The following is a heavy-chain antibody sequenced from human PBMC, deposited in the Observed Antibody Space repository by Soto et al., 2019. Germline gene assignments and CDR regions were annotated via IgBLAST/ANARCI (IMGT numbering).Heavy chain of an antibody. D-gene: IGHD3-22*01. CDR3: ARVPTYYYDSSGYSGPHNWFDP. CDR2: ISAYNGNT. Sequence: ASVKVSCKASGYTFTSYGISWVRQAPGQGLEWMGWISAYNGNTNYAQKLQGRVTKTTDTSTSTAYMELRSLRSDDTAVYYCARVPTYYYDSSGYSGPHNWFDPWGQGTLVTVSS. CDR1: GYTFTSYG. V-gene: IGHV1-18*01. J-gene: IGHJ5*02.